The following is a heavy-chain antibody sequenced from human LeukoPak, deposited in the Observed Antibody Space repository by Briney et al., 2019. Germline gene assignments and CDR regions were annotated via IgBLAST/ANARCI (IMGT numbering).Heavy chain of an antibody. V-gene: IGHV3-48*01. CDR1: GFTFSSYS. J-gene: IGHJ4*02. Sequence: GGSLRLSCAASGFTFSSYSMNWVRQAPGKGLEWVSYISSSSSTIYYADSVKGRFTISRDNAKNSLYLQMTSLRAEDTAVYYCVNGAGGPWCTSPTCYRWGPGTLVTVSS. CDR2: ISSSSSTI. D-gene: IGHD2-2*01. CDR3: VNGAGGPWCTSPTCYR.